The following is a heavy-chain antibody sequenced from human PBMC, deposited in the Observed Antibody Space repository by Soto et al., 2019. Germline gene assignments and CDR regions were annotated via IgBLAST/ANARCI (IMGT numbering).Heavy chain of an antibody. D-gene: IGHD6-13*01. CDR3: ASARGTRRSSFEFDF. Sequence: SETLSLTCTVSGGSISSYYWSWIRQPAGKGLEWIGRIYTSGSTNYNPSLKSRVTMSVDTSKNQFSLKLSSVTAADTAVYYCASARGTRRSSFEFDFWRQGILVTVSS. CDR2: IYTSGST. V-gene: IGHV4-4*07. CDR1: GGSISSYY. J-gene: IGHJ4*02.